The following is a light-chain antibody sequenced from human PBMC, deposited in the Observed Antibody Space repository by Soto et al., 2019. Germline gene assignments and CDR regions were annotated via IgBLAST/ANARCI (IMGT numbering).Light chain of an antibody. CDR2: AAS. J-gene: IGKJ3*01. Sequence: IQLTQSPSSLSASVGDRVTITCRASQGISSYLAWYQQKPGKAPKLLIYAASTLQSGVPSRFSGSGSGTDFTLTIISLQPEDFATNYCQQLNSYPPFFGPGTKVDIK. V-gene: IGKV1-9*01. CDR3: QQLNSYPPF. CDR1: QGISSY.